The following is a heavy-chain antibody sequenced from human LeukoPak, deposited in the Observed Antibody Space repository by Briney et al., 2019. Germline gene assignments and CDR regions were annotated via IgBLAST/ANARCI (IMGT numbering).Heavy chain of an antibody. D-gene: IGHD6-6*01. CDR1: RFTFSLYG. J-gene: IGHJ4*02. Sequence: GWSLRLSRAPSRFTFSLYGMNWVRQAPGKGLEWVSGISDSGAITNYADSLKGRFTISRDNSKNTLYLQMHSLRPEDTAIYYCAKLRAARPGYWGQGTLVTVSS. CDR3: AKLRAARPGY. V-gene: IGHV3-23*01. CDR2: ISDSGAIT.